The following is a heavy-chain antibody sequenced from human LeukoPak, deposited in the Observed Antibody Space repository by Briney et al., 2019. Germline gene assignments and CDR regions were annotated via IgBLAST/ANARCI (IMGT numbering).Heavy chain of an antibody. CDR3: ARSQKSYYYDSSGYHYGGTLDY. J-gene: IGHJ4*02. D-gene: IGHD3-22*01. CDR1: GGSISSGGYY. Sequence: SGPGLVKPSQTLSLTCTVSGGSISSGGYYWSWIRQHPGKGLEWIGYIYYSGSTYYNPSLKSRVTISVDTSKNQFSLKLSSVTAADTAVYYCARSQKSYYYDSSGYHYGGTLDYWGQGTLVTVSS. V-gene: IGHV4-31*03. CDR2: IYYSGST.